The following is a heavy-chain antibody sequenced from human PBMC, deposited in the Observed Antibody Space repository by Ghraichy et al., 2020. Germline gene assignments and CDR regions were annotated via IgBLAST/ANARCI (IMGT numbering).Heavy chain of an antibody. CDR3: SRGTSTYMDV. CDR2: TYYRSKWYN. D-gene: IGHD5/OR15-5a*01. Sequence: ISGDSVSSNSASWNWIRQSPSRGLEWLGRTYYRSKWYNDYAASLQGRIIINPDTTKNHFSLQLNSVTPEDTAVYFCSRGTSTYMDVWAKGTTVTVSS. CDR1: GDSVSSNSAS. J-gene: IGHJ6*03. V-gene: IGHV6-1*01.